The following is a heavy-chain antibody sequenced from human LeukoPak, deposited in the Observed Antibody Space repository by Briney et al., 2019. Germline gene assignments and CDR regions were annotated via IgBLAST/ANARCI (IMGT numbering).Heavy chain of an antibody. CDR3: ARDVGLAY. V-gene: IGHV4-4*07. Sequence: SETLSLTCTVSGVSINTYYWSWFRQPVGKSLEWIGRIHSDGSTYDNPSTRSPDSMSIDTSKNQFSLTLTSVTAADTAVYFCARDVGLAYWGQGILVTVSS. CDR2: IHSDGST. J-gene: IGHJ4*02. CDR1: GVSINTYY.